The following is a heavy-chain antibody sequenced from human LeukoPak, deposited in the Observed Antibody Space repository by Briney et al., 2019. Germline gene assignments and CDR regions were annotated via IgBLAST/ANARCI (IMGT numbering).Heavy chain of an antibody. CDR1: GFTFSSYG. D-gene: IGHD2-15*01. V-gene: IGHV3-30*03. J-gene: IGHJ4*02. Sequence: GGSLRLSCAASGFTFSSYGMHWVRQAPGRGPEWVAVISYDGSNKYYADSVKGRFTISRDNSKNTLYLQMNSLRAEDTAVYYCTTGFSSATHDGYWGQGTLVTVSA. CDR2: ISYDGSNK. CDR3: TTGFSSATHDGY.